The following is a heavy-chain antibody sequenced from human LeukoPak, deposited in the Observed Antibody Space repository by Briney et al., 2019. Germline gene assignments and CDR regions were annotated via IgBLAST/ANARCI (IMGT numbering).Heavy chain of an antibody. CDR1: GGIFSTYA. V-gene: IGHV1-69*05. CDR2: IIPLFGTA. J-gene: IGHJ4*02. CDR3: ARVFARGGEISGSYYYY. Sequence: ASVKVSCKASGGIFSTYAVNWVRQAPGQRLEWMGGIIPLFGTANYAQKFQGRVTITTDESTSTAYMELSSLRSEDTAIYYCARVFARGGEISGSYYYYWGQGTLVTVSS. D-gene: IGHD1-26*01.